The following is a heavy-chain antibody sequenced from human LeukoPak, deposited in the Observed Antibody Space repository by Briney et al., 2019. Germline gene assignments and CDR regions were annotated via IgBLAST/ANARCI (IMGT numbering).Heavy chain of an antibody. CDR1: GGTFSSYA. Sequence: ASVKVSCKASGGTFSSYAISWVRQAPGQGLEWMGRIIPILGIANYAQKFQGRVTITADKSTSTAYMELSSLRSEDTAVYYCATHIVGATNSAFDIWGQGTMVTVSS. CDR2: IIPILGIA. D-gene: IGHD1-26*01. J-gene: IGHJ3*02. V-gene: IGHV1-69*04. CDR3: ATHIVGATNSAFDI.